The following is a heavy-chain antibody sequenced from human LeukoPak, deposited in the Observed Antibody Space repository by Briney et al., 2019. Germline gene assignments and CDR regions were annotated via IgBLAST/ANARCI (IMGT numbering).Heavy chain of an antibody. D-gene: IGHD3-10*01. V-gene: IGHV1-58*01. CDR2: IFVGSGNT. CDR1: GFTFTSSA. J-gene: IGHJ4*02. CDR3: AADRGYGSGTYYNY. Sequence: ASVTVSCKASGFTFTSSAVQWVRQARGQGLEWIGWIFVGSGNTNYAQKFQERVTITRDMSRSTAYMELSSLRSEDTAVYYCAADRGYGSGTYYNYWGLGTLVTVSS.